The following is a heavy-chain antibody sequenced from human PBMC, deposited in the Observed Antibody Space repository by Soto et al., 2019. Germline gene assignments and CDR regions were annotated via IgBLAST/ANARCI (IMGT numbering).Heavy chain of an antibody. J-gene: IGHJ6*02. CDR3: SRPDTDRMDV. D-gene: IGHD2-8*02. V-gene: IGHV4-39*01. CDR1: GGSISSSSYY. Sequence: SSETLSLTCTVSGGSISSSSYYWGWIRQPPGKGLEWIGSIYYSGSTYYNPSLKSRVTISVDTSKNQFSLTLSSVTAADTAVYNCSRPDTDRMDVWGQGTTVTVS. CDR2: IYYSGST.